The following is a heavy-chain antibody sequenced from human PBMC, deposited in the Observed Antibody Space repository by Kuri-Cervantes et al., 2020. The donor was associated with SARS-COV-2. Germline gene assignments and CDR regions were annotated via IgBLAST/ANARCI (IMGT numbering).Heavy chain of an antibody. CDR3: ARFEWLRLSLSAGNWFDP. J-gene: IGHJ5*02. Sequence: SQTLSLTCAVYGWSFSGYYWSWIRQPPGKGLEWIGEINHSGNTNYDPSLKSRVTISIDTSKNQFSLKLSSVTAADTAVYYCARFEWLRLSLSAGNWFDPWGQGTLVTVSS. CDR2: INHSGNT. CDR1: GWSFSGYY. D-gene: IGHD5-12*01. V-gene: IGHV4-34*01.